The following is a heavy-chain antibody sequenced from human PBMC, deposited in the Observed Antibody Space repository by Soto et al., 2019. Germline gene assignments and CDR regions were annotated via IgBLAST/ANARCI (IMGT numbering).Heavy chain of an antibody. Sequence: SGGGLVQPGGSLRLSCAASGITISNYPMSWVRQAPGKGLDWVSGISGSGDRTYYADSAKGRFTISKDISRNSLSLQLDSLGVEDTAVYFCVKDDGGYPSTAPHWGQGTLVTVSS. CDR1: GITISNYP. CDR2: ISGSGDRT. J-gene: IGHJ4*02. V-gene: IGHV3-23*01. D-gene: IGHD3-22*01. CDR3: VKDDGGYPSTAPH.